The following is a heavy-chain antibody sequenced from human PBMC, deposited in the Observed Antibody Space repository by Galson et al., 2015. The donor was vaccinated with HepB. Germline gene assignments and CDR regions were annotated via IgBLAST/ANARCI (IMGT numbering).Heavy chain of an antibody. CDR3: ARGNYYGMDV. V-gene: IGHV3-74*01. J-gene: IGHJ6*02. Sequence: SLRLSCAASGFTFSSYWMHWIRQAPGQGLVWVSRINSDGSTTSYADSVKGRFTISRDNAKNTLYLQMNSLRAEDTAVYYCARGNYYGMDVWGQGTTVTVSS. CDR2: INSDGSTT. CDR1: GFTFSSYW.